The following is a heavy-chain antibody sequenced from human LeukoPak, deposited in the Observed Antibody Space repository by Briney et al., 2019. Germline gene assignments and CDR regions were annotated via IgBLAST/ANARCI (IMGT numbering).Heavy chain of an antibody. CDR3: ARASYGSGSPFDY. J-gene: IGHJ4*02. CDR2: IIPIFGTA. D-gene: IGHD3-10*01. CDR1: GGTFSSYA. Sequence: GASVKVSCKASGGTFSSYAISWVRQAPGQGLEWMGRIIPIFGTANYAQKFQGRVTITTDESTSTTYMELSSLRSEDTAVYYCARASYGSGSPFDYWGQGTLVTVSS. V-gene: IGHV1-69*05.